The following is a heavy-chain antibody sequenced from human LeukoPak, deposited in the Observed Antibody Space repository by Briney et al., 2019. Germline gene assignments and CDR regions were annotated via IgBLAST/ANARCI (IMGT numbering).Heavy chain of an antibody. CDR1: GGSISGSGYY. J-gene: IGHJ4*02. Sequence: SSETLSLTCTVSGGSISGSGYYWGWIRQPPGKGLEWIGSVYDSGTTHYNPSLKSRVTVHVDTSKNQFSLRLSSVTAADTADYYCARHGGAAAGLDYCGQGILVTVSS. CDR2: VYDSGTT. D-gene: IGHD6-13*01. CDR3: ARHGGAAAGLDY. V-gene: IGHV4-39*01.